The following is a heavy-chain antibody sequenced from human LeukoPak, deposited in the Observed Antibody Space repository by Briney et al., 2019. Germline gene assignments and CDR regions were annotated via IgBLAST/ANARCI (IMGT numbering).Heavy chain of an antibody. Sequence: ASVKVSCKASGYTFTSFDINWVRQATGQGLEWMGGMDTGYAQKFQGRVTMTRNTSIRTPNMELSSLTSADTAVYYCARGAGTNYYHGMDVWGQGTQVTVSS. CDR3: ARGAGTNYYHGMDV. CDR1: GYTFTSFD. D-gene: IGHD6-19*01. J-gene: IGHJ6*02. V-gene: IGHV1-8*01. CDR2: MDT.